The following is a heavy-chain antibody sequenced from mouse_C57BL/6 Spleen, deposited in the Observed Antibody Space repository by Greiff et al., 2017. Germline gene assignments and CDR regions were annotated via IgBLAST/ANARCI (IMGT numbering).Heavy chain of an antibody. CDR2: IDPETGGT. J-gene: IGHJ2*01. CDR3: TRGITTDY. V-gene: IGHV1-15*01. Sequence: QVQLQQSGAELVRPGASVTLSCKASGYTFTDYEMHWVKQTPVHGLEWIGAIDPETGGTAYNQKFKGKAILTADKSSRPAYMELRSLTSEDSAVYYFTRGITTDYWGQGTTLTVSS. D-gene: IGHD1-1*01. CDR1: GYTFTDYE.